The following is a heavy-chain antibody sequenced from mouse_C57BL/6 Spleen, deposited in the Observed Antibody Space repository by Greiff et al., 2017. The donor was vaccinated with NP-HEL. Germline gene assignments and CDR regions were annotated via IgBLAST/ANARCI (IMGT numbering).Heavy chain of an antibody. J-gene: IGHJ3*01. V-gene: IGHV6-6*01. CDR1: GFTFSDAW. CDR2: IRNKANNHAT. CDR3: TRVTGLGSWFAY. D-gene: IGHD4-1*01. Sequence: EVKVEESGGGLVQPGGSMKLSCAASGFTFSDAWMDWVRQSPEKGLEWVAEIRNKANNHATYYAESVKGRFTISRDDSKSSVYLQMNSLRAEDTGIYYCTRVTGLGSWFAYWGQGTLVTVSA.